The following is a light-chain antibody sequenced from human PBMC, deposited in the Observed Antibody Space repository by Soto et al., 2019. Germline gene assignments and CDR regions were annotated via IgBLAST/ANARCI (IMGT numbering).Light chain of an antibody. J-gene: IGKJ5*01. CDR2: DTS. V-gene: IGKV3-11*01. CDR1: QGIGDT. CDR3: QQRSNWPPIT. Sequence: EVVMTQSPATLSVSPGEGATLSCRASQGIGDTLAWYQHKPGQTPRLLIYDTSNRVTGVPARFSGSGSGTDFTLSISSLEPEDFAVYYCQQRSNWPPITFGQGTRLEL.